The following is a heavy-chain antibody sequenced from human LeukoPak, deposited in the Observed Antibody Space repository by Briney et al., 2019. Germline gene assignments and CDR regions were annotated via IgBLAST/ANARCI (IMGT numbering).Heavy chain of an antibody. CDR1: GGTFSSYA. CDR2: IIPIFGTA. CDR3: ARTSLTVTIVARFDP. Sequence: SVKVSCKASGGTFSSYAISGVRQAPGQGLEWMGGIIPIFGTANYAQKFQGRVTITADESTSTAYMELSSLRSEDTAVYYCARTSLTVTIVARFDPWGQGTLVTVSS. D-gene: IGHD4-17*01. J-gene: IGHJ5*02. V-gene: IGHV1-69*13.